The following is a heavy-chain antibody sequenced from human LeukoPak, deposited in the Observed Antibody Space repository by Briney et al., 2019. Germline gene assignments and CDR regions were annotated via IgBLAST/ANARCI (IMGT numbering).Heavy chain of an antibody. CDR2: ISSSSSYI. CDR1: GFTFSSYS. CDR3: ARLSIMVYDAFDI. J-gene: IGHJ3*02. Sequence: GSLRLSCAASGFTFSSYSMNWVRQAPGKGLEWVSSISSSSSYIYYADSVKGRFTISRDNAKNSLYLQMNSLRAEDTAVYYCARLSIMVYDAFDIWGQGTMVTVSS. D-gene: IGHD2-8*01. V-gene: IGHV3-21*01.